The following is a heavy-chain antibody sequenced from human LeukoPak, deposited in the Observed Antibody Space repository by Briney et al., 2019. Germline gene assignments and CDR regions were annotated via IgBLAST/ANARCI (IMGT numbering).Heavy chain of an antibody. J-gene: IGHJ4*02. CDR1: GFTFSSYA. D-gene: IGHD3-3*01. V-gene: IGHV3-23*01. CDR3: AKATKYDFWSGYYTDY. CDR2: ISGSGGST. Sequence: PGGSLRLSCAASGFTFSSYAMSWVRQAPGKGLEWVSAISGSGGSTYYADSVKGRFTISRDNSKNTLYLQMNSLRAEDTAVYYCAKATKYDFWSGYYTDYWGQGTLVTVSS.